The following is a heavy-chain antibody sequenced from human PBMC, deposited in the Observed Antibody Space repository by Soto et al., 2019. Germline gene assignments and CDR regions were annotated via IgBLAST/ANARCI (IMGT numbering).Heavy chain of an antibody. D-gene: IGHD1-1*01. CDR3: ARGTTTSAFSAMDV. J-gene: IGHJ6*02. CDR2: ISDDGRNK. V-gene: IGHV3-30*04. CDR1: GFTFSNNA. Sequence: QVQLVESGGGVVQPGRSLRLSCAASGFTFSNNAMDWVRQAPGKGLEWVAVISDDGRNKYIAESVKGRFTISRDNSKNPRFLQMDGLRAEDTAVYYCARGTTTSAFSAMDVWGQGTTVTVSS.